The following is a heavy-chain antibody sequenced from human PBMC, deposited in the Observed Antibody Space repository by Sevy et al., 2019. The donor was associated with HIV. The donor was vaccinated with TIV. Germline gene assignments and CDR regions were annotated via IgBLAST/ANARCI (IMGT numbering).Heavy chain of an antibody. CDR3: AGDRALGSSSYGMGV. V-gene: IGHV3-21*06. D-gene: IGHD7-27*01. CDR1: GFTFSSYS. Sequence: GGCLRLSCAASGFTFSSYSMNWVRLAPGKGLEWVSSISSGSTYIYYADSVKGRFTISRDNAKNSLFLQMNSLRADDSAIYYCAGDRALGSSSYGMGVWGQGTLVTVSS. J-gene: IGHJ6*02. CDR2: ISSGSTYI.